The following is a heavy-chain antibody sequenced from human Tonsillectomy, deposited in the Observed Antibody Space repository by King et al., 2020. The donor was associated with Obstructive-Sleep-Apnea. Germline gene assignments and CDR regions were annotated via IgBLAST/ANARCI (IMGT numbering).Heavy chain of an antibody. Sequence: VQLVESGGGLVQPGGSLRLSCVASGRTVSNNYMSWVRQAPGKGLEWVAVIYCGGATYYADSVKGRFTISRHSSKNTLYLQMNSLRVEETAVYYCARDHPNTSSSSWYRGDAFDIWGQGTMVTVSS. D-gene: IGHD6-13*01. CDR2: IYCGGAT. CDR1: GRTVSNNY. CDR3: ARDHPNTSSSSWYRGDAFDI. V-gene: IGHV3-53*04. J-gene: IGHJ3*02.